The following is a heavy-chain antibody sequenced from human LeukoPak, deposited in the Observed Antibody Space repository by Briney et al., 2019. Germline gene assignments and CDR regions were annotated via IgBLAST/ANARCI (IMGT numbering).Heavy chain of an antibody. Sequence: SQTLSLTCAISGDGVSSNSAAWIWIRQSPSRGFEWLGRTYYRSKWYNDYAVSVKSRITINPDTSRNQFSLHLNSVTPEDAAVYYCTREAVWGTSDYWAQGTLVTVSS. CDR1: GDGVSSNSAA. CDR2: TYYRSKWYN. D-gene: IGHD3-16*01. J-gene: IGHJ4*02. CDR3: TREAVWGTSDY. V-gene: IGHV6-1*01.